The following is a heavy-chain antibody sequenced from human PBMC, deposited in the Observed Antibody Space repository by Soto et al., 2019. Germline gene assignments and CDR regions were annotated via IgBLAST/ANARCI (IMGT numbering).Heavy chain of an antibody. J-gene: IGHJ4*02. D-gene: IGHD6-13*01. Sequence: GGSLRLSCAAAGFTFSSYGMHWVRQAPGKGLEWVAVIWYDGSNKYYADSVKGRFTISRDNSKNTLYLQMNSLRAEDTAVYYSARDVRIAAAGTPGYWGQGTLVTVSS. V-gene: IGHV3-33*01. CDR1: GFTFSSYG. CDR3: ARDVRIAAAGTPGY. CDR2: IWYDGSNK.